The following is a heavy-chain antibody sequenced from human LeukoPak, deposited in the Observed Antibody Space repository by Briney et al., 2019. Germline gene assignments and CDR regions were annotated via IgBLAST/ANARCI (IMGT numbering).Heavy chain of an antibody. CDR3: ATDRTGDNWFDP. Sequence: SETLSLTCTVSGDXISSYYCSWIRQPPGKGLEWIGYVYYSGSTNYNPSLKSRVTMSVDTSKNQFSLRLSTVTAADTAVYYCATDRTGDNWFDPWGQGTLVTVSS. CDR1: GDXISSYY. D-gene: IGHD3/OR15-3a*01. J-gene: IGHJ5*02. CDR2: VYYSGST. V-gene: IGHV4-59*01.